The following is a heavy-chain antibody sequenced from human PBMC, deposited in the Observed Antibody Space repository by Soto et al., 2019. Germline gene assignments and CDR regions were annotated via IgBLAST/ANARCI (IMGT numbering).Heavy chain of an antibody. V-gene: IGHV3-66*01. CDR3: ARVPKGQLWTFDY. CDR1: GFTDSNNY. J-gene: IGHJ4*02. CDR2: IYTGGDT. Sequence: GGSLRLSCAASGFTDSNNYMSWVRQAPGKGLEWVSLIYTGGDTYYADSVKDRFTISRDNSKNTLYLQMNSLRAEDTAVYYCARVPKGQLWTFDYWGQGTMVTVS. D-gene: IGHD5-18*01.